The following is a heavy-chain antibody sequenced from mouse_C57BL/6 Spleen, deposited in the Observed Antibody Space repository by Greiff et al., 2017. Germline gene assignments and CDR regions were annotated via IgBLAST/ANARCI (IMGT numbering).Heavy chain of an antibody. CDR3: AREGYGNYPDY. CDR2: ISDGGSYT. D-gene: IGHD2-1*01. J-gene: IGHJ2*01. V-gene: IGHV5-4*01. Sequence: EVQVVESGGGLVKPGGSLKLSCAASGFTFSSYAMSWVRQTPEKRLEWVATISDGGSYTYYPDNVKGRFTISRYNAKNNLYLQMSHLKSEDTAMYYCAREGYGNYPDYWGQGTTLTVSS. CDR1: GFTFSSYA.